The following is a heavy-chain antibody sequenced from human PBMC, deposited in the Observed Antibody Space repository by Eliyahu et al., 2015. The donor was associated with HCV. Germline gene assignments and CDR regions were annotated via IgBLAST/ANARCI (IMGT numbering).Heavy chain of an antibody. CDR3: AKREYGYNLLGDAFDI. CDR2: ISGSGGST. Sequence: EVQLLESGGGLVQPGGSLRLSCAAXXFTFSSYAMSWVRQAPGKGLEWVSAISGSGGSTYYADSVKGRFTISRDNSKNTLYLQMNSLRAEDTAVYYCAKREYGYNLLGDAFDIWGQGTMVTVSS. CDR1: XFTFSSYA. J-gene: IGHJ3*02. D-gene: IGHD5-24*01. V-gene: IGHV3-23*01.